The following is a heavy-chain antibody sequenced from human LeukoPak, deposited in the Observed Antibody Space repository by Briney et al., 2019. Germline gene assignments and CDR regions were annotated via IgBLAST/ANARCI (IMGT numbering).Heavy chain of an antibody. CDR2: IFYSGST. V-gene: IGHV4-39*01. CDR1: SGSISTSNYY. D-gene: IGHD6-13*01. J-gene: IGHJ4*02. Sequence: SETLSLTCTVSSGSISTSNYYWGWVRQPPGKALEWIGNIFYSGSTYYSPSLKSRVTISLDTSRNQFSLKLSSVTAADTAVYYCASIRIAAAGGFDYWGQGTLVTVSS. CDR3: ASIRIAAAGGFDY.